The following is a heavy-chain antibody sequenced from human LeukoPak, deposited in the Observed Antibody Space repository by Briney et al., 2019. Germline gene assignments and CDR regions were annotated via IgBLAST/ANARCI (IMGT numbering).Heavy chain of an antibody. Sequence: SETLSLTCAVSGRSITRGGYYWGWIRQHPGRGLGWLGYIYHSGSTYYSPSLKSRITISVDTSKNQFSLNLSTVTAADTAVYYCARLPIGASYYYMDVWGKGTTVTVSS. CDR2: IYHSGST. J-gene: IGHJ6*03. D-gene: IGHD3-3*01. V-gene: IGHV4-31*11. CDR1: GRSITRGGYY. CDR3: ARLPIGASYYYMDV.